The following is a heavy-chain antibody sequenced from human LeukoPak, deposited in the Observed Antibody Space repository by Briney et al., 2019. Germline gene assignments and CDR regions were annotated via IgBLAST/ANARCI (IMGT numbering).Heavy chain of an antibody. J-gene: IGHJ6*02. Sequence: PSETLSLTCAVYGGSFSGYYWSWIRQPPGKGLEWIGEINHNGGTNYNPSLKSRVTISVDTSKNQFSLKLSSVTAADTAVYYCARDGAARNYGMDVWGQGTTVTV. CDR2: INHNGGT. CDR3: ARDGAARNYGMDV. V-gene: IGHV4-34*01. CDR1: GGSFSGYY. D-gene: IGHD6-6*01.